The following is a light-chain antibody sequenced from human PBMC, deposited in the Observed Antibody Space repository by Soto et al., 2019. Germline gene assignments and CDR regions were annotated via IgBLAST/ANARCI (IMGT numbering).Light chain of an antibody. CDR1: QGISNY. V-gene: IGKV1-27*01. J-gene: IGKJ3*01. CDR2: AAS. CDR3: QKYNSAPLFT. Sequence: DIQMTQSPSSLSASVGDRVTITCRASQGISNYLAWYQQKPGKVPKLLIYAASTLQSGVPSRFSGSGSGTDFSLTISSLQPEDVASYYCQKYNSAPLFTFGPGTKVDIK.